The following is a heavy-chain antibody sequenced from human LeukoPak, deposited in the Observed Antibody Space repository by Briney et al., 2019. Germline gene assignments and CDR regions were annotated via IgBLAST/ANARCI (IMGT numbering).Heavy chain of an antibody. D-gene: IGHD2-15*01. V-gene: IGHV3-7*03. CDR2: IKQEGSEK. Sequence: GGSLRLSCAVSGFTSSSSWMRRVRQAPGKGLEWVANIKQEGSEKYYMDSVKGRFTISRDNAKNSLYLQMSSLRAEDTAVYYCARAPYCIGGSCRFDYWGQGTLVTVSS. J-gene: IGHJ4*02. CDR1: GFTSSSSW. CDR3: ARAPYCIGGSCRFDY.